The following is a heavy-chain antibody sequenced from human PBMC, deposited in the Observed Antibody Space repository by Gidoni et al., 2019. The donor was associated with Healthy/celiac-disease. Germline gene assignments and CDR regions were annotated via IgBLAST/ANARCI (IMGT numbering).Heavy chain of an antibody. D-gene: IGHD4-17*01. Sequence: QVQLQESGPGLVKPSETLSLTCTVSGGSISSYYWSWIRQPPGKGLEWIGYIYYSGSTNYNPSLKSRVTISVDTSKNQFSLKLSSVTAADTAVYYCARGAGRLPQAFDIWGQGTMVTVSS. J-gene: IGHJ3*02. CDR1: GGSISSYY. CDR2: IYYSGST. CDR3: ARGAGRLPQAFDI. V-gene: IGHV4-59*01.